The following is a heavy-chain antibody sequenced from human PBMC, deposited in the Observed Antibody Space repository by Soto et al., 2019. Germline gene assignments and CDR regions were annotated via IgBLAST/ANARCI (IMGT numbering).Heavy chain of an antibody. CDR2: ISYSGST. CDR3: ARWTGHSSGYYEY. V-gene: IGHV4-61*01. J-gene: IGHJ4*02. D-gene: IGHD3-22*01. CDR1: GGSVSSGSYY. Sequence: PSETLSLTCTVSGGSVSSGSYYWSWIRQPPGKGLEWIGYISYSGSTNYNPSLKSRVTISVDTSKNQFSLKLSSVTAADTAVYYCARWTGHSSGYYEYWGQGTPVTVSS.